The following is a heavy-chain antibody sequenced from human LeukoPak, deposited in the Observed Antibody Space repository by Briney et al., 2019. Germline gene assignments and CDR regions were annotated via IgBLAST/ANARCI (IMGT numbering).Heavy chain of an antibody. CDR1: GDSVSSTNAA. J-gene: IGHJ4*02. CDR3: ARGNTVTGYYFDY. CDR2: TYYRSKLYS. V-gene: IGHV6-1*01. Sequence: SQTLSLTCAISGDSVSSTNAAWAWLRQSPSGGLEWLGRTYYRSKLYSDYALFVKGRITINPDTSRNQFSLQLNSVTPEDRAVYFCARGNTVTGYYFDYWGQGTLVTVSS. D-gene: IGHD4-11*01.